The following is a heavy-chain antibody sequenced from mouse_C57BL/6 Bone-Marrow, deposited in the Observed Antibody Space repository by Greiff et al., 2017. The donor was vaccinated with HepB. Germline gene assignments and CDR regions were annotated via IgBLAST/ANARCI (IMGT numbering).Heavy chain of an antibody. CDR2: IHPNSGST. Sequence: QVQLQQPGAELVKPGASVKLSCKASGYTFTSYWMHRAKQRPGQGLEWIGMIHPNSGSTNYNEKFKSKATLTVDKSSSTAYMQLSSLTSEDSAVYYCAREKDGYFYFDYWGQGTTLTVSS. CDR1: GYTFTSYW. CDR3: AREKDGYFYFDY. D-gene: IGHD2-3*01. V-gene: IGHV1-64*01. J-gene: IGHJ2*01.